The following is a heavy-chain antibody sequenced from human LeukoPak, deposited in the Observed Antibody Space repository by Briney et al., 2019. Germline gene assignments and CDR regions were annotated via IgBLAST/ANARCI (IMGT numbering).Heavy chain of an antibody. D-gene: IGHD2-15*01. V-gene: IGHV4-39*01. Sequence: SETLSLTCAVSGGSLSSSSYYWGWIRQPPGTGLEWIGSIYYSGSTYYNPSLKSRVTISADTSKNQFSLKLSSVTAADTAVYYCARHVVAPPKNTGDYYYYMDVWGKGTTVTVSS. CDR3: ARHVVAPPKNTGDYYYYMDV. CDR2: IYYSGST. J-gene: IGHJ6*03. CDR1: GGSLSSSSYY.